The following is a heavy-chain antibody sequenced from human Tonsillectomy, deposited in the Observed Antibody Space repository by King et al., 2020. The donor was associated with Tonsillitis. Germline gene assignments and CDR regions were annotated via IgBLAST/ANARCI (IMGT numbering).Heavy chain of an antibody. Sequence: VQLVQSGAEVTKPGASVKVSCKASGFTLAGHYIHWVRLAPGQGLEYIGWLEPTSGGTSSAQEFQGRVSMTRDTSINTAYMELSRLKYDDTAVYYCARNMAAAGNTFDIWGQGTMVTVSS. CDR2: LEPTSGGT. CDR3: ARNMAAAGNTFDI. J-gene: IGHJ3*02. CDR1: GFTLAGHY. V-gene: IGHV1-2*02. D-gene: IGHD6-13*01.